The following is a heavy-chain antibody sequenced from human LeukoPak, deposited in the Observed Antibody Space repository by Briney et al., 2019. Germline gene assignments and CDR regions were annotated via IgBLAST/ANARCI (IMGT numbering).Heavy chain of an antibody. V-gene: IGHV3-73*01. Sequence: GGSLRLSCEASGFIFSGSAMHWVRQASGKGLEWVGRIRSKVHNYATAFGASVRGRFTISRDGSQNTTYLQMNSLKTEDTAVYYCARRLYSGSWLRLDYWGKGALVIVSS. J-gene: IGHJ4*02. D-gene: IGHD6-13*01. CDR3: ARRLYSGSWLRLDY. CDR1: GFIFSGSA. CDR2: IRSKVHNYAT.